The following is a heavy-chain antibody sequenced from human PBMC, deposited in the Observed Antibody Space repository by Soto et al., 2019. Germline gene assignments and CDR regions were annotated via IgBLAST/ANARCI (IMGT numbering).Heavy chain of an antibody. D-gene: IGHD5-12*01. CDR2: IYYSGNT. V-gene: IGHV4-39*01. J-gene: IGHJ4*02. CDR1: GGSIGSDNYY. Sequence: QLHLQESGPGLVKPSETLSLTCTVSGGSIGSDNYYWGWIRQPPEKGLEWIGSIYYSGNTNSNPSLMSRVSMSLDKSKNHFYLNRTSVTAADTAMYYCARHRGRWLQFPFDFWGQGTPVTVSS. CDR3: ARHRGRWLQFPFDF.